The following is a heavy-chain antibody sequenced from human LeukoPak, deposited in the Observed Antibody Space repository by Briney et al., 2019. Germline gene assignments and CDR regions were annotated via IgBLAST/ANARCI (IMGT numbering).Heavy chain of an antibody. J-gene: IGHJ5*02. CDR2: IYYSGST. CDR1: GGSISSSGYY. Sequence: PSETLSLTCTVSGGSISSSGYYCSWIRQHPGKGLEWIGYIYYSGSTYYNPSLKSPVTISVETSKNQLSLKLSSVTAADTAVYYCARDMGYGDYVHGHNWFDPWGQGTLVTVSS. V-gene: IGHV4-31*01. CDR3: ARDMGYGDYVHGHNWFDP. D-gene: IGHD4-17*01.